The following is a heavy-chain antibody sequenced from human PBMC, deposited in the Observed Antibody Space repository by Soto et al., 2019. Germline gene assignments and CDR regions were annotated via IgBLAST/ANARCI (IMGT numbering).Heavy chain of an antibody. Sequence: SVKVSCKASGGSFSTNGLNWVRQAPGQGLEWMGGIIPMFGTTNNAQKFQGRVTFTADRLTNTVYMDLSNLTPDDTAIYYCARRPSRYCSGGGCYSGDYYGLDVWGQGTTVTVS. J-gene: IGHJ6*02. D-gene: IGHD2-15*01. CDR1: GGSFSTNG. CDR3: ARRPSRYCSGGGCYSGDYYGLDV. CDR2: IIPMFGTT. V-gene: IGHV1-69*06.